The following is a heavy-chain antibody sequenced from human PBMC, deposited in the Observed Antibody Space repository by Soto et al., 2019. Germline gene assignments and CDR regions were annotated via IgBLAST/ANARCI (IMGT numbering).Heavy chain of an antibody. CDR2: IITRFGTA. CDR3: AAPHSITARGNIDY. J-gene: IGHJ4*02. CDR1: GGTFSSYG. D-gene: IGHD6-6*01. V-gene: IGHV1-69*06. Sequence: QVQLVQSGAEVKKPGTSVKVSCKASGGTFSSYGVSWVRQAPGQGLEWMGGIITRFGTANYAQKFQGRVTITADKSTSTPYMEQSSLRYENTALYYCAAPHSITARGNIDYWGQGTLVTVSS.